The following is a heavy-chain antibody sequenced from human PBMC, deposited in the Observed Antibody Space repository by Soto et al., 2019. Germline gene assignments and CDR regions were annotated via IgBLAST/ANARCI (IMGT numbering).Heavy chain of an antibody. D-gene: IGHD3-16*02. CDR1: EECSSGYS. Sequence: PFQLLSQTCRVWEECSSGYSSNRISKHPGKGLEWIGEINHSGSTNYNPSLKSRVTISVDTSKNQFSLKLSSVTAADTAVYYCARIYIWGSYRYAATPSNWFDPWGQGTLVTVSS. V-gene: IGHV4-34*01. J-gene: IGHJ5*02. CDR2: INHSGST. CDR3: ARIYIWGSYRYAATPSNWFDP.